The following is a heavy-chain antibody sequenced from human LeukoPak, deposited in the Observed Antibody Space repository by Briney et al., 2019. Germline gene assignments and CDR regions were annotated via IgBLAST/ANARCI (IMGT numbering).Heavy chain of an antibody. CDR3: AKGPDSSGYYSLDY. Sequence: GGSLRLSCAASKFTFSTYDMHWVRQAPGKGLEWVAVISYDGSSKYYADSVKGRFTISRDNSKNALYVQMNSLRTEDTAIYYCAKGPDSSGYYSLDYWGQGTLVTVSS. CDR1: KFTFSTYD. CDR2: ISYDGSSK. D-gene: IGHD3-22*01. V-gene: IGHV3-30*18. J-gene: IGHJ4*02.